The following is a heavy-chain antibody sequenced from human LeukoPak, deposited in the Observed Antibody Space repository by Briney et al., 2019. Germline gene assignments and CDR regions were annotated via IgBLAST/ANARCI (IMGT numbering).Heavy chain of an antibody. D-gene: IGHD2-21*01. V-gene: IGHV1-8*01. J-gene: IGHJ3*02. CDR2: MNPVSGNA. CDR1: GYTFTNFD. CDR3: AMSVVIATTSAFDI. Sequence: ASVKVSCKASGYTFTNFDINWVRQTPGQGLEWMGWMNPVSGNAGSAQKFQGRVTLTRDTSITTAYMELSSLRSEDTAVYYCAMSVVIATTSAFDIWGQGTMVTVSS.